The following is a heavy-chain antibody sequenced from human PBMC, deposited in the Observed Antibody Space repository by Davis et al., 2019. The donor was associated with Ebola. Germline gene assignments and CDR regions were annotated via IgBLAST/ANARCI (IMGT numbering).Heavy chain of an antibody. V-gene: IGHV1-69*13. CDR1: GGTFSSYA. J-gene: IGHJ4*02. CDR2: IIPIFGTA. Sequence: SVKVSCKASGGTFSSYAISWVRQAPGQGLEWMGGIIPIFGTANYAQKFQGRVTITADESTSTAYMELSSLRSEDTAVYYCARVRGGRYCSGGSCLDYWGQGTLVTVSS. D-gene: IGHD2-15*01. CDR3: ARVRGGRYCSGGSCLDY.